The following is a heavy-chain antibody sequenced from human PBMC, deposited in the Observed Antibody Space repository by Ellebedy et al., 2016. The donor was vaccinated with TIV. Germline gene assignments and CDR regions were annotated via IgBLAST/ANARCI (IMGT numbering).Heavy chain of an antibody. CDR3: AREQGSVFHH. CDR2: IDPNNGGT. V-gene: IGHV1-2*02. CDR1: GYIFSGYY. J-gene: IGHJ4*02. Sequence: AASVKVSCKASGYIFSGYYVHWVRQAPGQGLQWMGWIDPNNGGTHFAQNFQGRVTMTRDKSLSTVYMEWRRLNSDDTAVYYCAREQGSVFHHWGQGTLVTVSS.